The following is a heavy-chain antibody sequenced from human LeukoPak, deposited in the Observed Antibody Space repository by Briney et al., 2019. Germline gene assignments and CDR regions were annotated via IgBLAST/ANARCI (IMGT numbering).Heavy chain of an antibody. CDR3: ARGSNRWFGVNWFDP. Sequence: ASVKVSCKASGYTFTGYYLHWVRQAPGQGLEWMGWIHPNSGGTNSAQKFQGRVTMTRDTSISTAYMELSSLRSDDTAVYYCARGSNRWFGVNWFDPWGQGTLVTVSS. CDR2: IHPNSGGT. CDR1: GYTFTGYY. V-gene: IGHV1-2*02. D-gene: IGHD3-10*01. J-gene: IGHJ5*02.